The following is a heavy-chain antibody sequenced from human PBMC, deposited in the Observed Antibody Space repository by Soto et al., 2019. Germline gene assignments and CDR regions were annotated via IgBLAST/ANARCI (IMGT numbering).Heavy chain of an antibody. V-gene: IGHV3-33*06. Sequence: PWGSLRLSCAASGFTFSSYGMHWVRQAPGKGLEWVAVIWYSGSNKYYADSVKGRFTISRDNSKNTLYLQMNSLRAEDTAVYYCAKLGRQNWFDPWGQGTLVTVSS. CDR2: IWYSGSNK. CDR3: AKLGRQNWFDP. J-gene: IGHJ5*02. CDR1: GFTFSSYG.